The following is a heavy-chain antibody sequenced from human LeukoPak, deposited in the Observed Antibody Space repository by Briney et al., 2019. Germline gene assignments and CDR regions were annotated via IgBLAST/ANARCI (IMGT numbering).Heavy chain of an antibody. V-gene: IGHV4-38-2*02. CDR3: TRRFGSDGSGYYVGY. D-gene: IGHD3-22*01. Sequence: PSETLSLTCTVSGYSISSGYYWGWIRQPPGKGLECTGIIHHGGSTFYNPSLKSRVTISVDTPKNQFSLKLSSVTAADTAVYYCTRRFGSDGSGYYVGYWGQGTLVTVSS. CDR1: GYSISSGYY. J-gene: IGHJ4*02. CDR2: IHHGGST.